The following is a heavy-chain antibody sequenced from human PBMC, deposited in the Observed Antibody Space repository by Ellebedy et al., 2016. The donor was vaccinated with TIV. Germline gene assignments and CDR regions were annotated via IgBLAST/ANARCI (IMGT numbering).Heavy chain of an antibody. D-gene: IGHD3-22*01. CDR3: ARDTPDREGFDY. Sequence: MPSETLSLTCAVSGGSISSSNWWSWVRQPPGKGLEWSGVIYHSGSTNYNPSLKSRVTISVDKSKNQFSLKLTSVTAADTAVYYCARDTPDREGFDYWGQGTLVTVSS. CDR2: IYHSGST. CDR1: GGSISSSNW. V-gene: IGHV4-4*02. J-gene: IGHJ4*02.